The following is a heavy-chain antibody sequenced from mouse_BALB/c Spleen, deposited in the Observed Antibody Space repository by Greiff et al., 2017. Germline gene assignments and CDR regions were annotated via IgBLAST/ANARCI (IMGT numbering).Heavy chain of an antibody. D-gene: IGHD2-14*01. CDR3: ARDPYYRYDREYYYAMDD. J-gene: IGHJ4*01. CDR2: IRNKANGYTT. Sequence: EVQRVESGGGLVQPGGSLRLSCATSGFTFTDYYMSWVRQPPGKALEWLGFIRNKANGYTTEYSASVKGRFTISRDNSQSILYLQMNTLRAEDSANYYCARDPYYRYDREYYYAMDDWGQGTSGTVSS. V-gene: IGHV7-3*02. CDR1: GFTFTDYY.